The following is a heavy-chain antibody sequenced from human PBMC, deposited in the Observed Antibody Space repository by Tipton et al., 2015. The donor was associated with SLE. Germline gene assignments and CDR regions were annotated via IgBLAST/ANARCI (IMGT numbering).Heavy chain of an antibody. V-gene: IGHV4-61*09. CDR2: INHSGST. CDR1: GGSISSGSYY. Sequence: TLSLTCTVSGGSISSGSYYWSWIRQPAGKGLEWIGEINHSGSTNYNPSLKSRVTISVDTSKNQFSLKLSSVTAADTAVYYCARCSSFPEPLDYWGQGTLVTVSS. J-gene: IGHJ4*02. CDR3: ARCSSFPEPLDY. D-gene: IGHD6-13*01.